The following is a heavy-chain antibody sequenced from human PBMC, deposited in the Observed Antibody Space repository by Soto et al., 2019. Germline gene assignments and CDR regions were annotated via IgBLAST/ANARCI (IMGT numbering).Heavy chain of an antibody. CDR2: TYSSGST. Sequence: SETLSLTCPVSCSSITSSSYYWGWIRPPPGKGLEWSRSTYSSGSTFYKPSLKSRVTISVDTSKNQFSLKLSSVTAADTAVYYCARLNYYASIDWFDPWGQGTLVNVS. J-gene: IGHJ5*02. V-gene: IGHV4-39*01. CDR3: ARLNYYASIDWFDP. CDR1: CSSITSSSYY. D-gene: IGHD3-22*01.